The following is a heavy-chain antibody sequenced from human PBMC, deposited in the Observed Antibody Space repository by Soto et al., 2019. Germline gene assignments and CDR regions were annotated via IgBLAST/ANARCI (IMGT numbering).Heavy chain of an antibody. CDR1: GYTFTSYG. J-gene: IGHJ6*02. CDR2: ISAYNGNT. CDR3: AREFQSGSYSKYGMYV. V-gene: IGHV1-18*01. D-gene: IGHD3-10*01. Sequence: GASVKVSCKASGYTFTSYGISWVRQAPGQGLEWMGWISAYNGNTNYAQKLQGRVTMTTDTSTSTAYMELRSLRSDDTAVYYCAREFQSGSYSKYGMYVLGQGTTVNVSS.